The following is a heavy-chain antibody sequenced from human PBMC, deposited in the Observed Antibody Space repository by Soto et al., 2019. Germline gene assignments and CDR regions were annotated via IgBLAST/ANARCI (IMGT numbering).Heavy chain of an antibody. CDR2: MNPNSGNT. D-gene: IGHD1-7*01. CDR1: GYTFTSYD. V-gene: IGHV1-8*01. Sequence: GASVKVSCKASGYTFTSYDINWVRQATGQGLEWMGWMNPNSGNTGYAQKFQGRVTMTRNTSISTAYMELSSLRSEDTAVYYCARYWGHSQNITGTTTYYYYMDVWGKGTTVTVSS. J-gene: IGHJ6*03. CDR3: ARYWGHSQNITGTTTYYYYMDV.